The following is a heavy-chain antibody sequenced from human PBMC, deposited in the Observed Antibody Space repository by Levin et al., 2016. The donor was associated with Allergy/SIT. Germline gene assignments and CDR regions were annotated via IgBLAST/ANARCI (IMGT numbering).Heavy chain of an antibody. Sequence: SETLSLTCTVSGGSISTYYWSWMRQVPGKGLEWIGYIHYSGNTNYNPSLESRVTISIDTSKNQFSLRLNSVTAADTAVYYCARQAPINTGWSYDYWGQGTLVSVSS. V-gene: IGHV4-59*08. CDR3: ARQAPINTGWSYDY. D-gene: IGHD6-19*01. CDR1: GGSISTYY. J-gene: IGHJ4*02. CDR2: IHYSGNT.